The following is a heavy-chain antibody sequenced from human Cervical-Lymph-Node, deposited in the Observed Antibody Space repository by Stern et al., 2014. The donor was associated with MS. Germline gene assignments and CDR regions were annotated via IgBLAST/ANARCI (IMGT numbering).Heavy chain of an antibody. J-gene: IGHJ4*02. CDR2: IYPGDSDV. CDR1: GYNFISHW. V-gene: IGHV5-51*03. CDR3: ARWSVACDY. Sequence: EVQLEESGAELKKPGESLKISCQTSGYNFISHWIAWVRQVPGKGLEWIGIIYPGDSDVRYSPSFQGHVTISVDKSITTAYLQWNSLKASDTAVYCARWSVACDYWGQGALITVSS. D-gene: IGHD2-21*01.